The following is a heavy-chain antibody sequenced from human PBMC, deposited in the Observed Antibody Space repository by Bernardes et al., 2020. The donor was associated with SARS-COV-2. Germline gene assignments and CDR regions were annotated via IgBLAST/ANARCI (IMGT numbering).Heavy chain of an antibody. CDR3: ARDDYYDSSGYHKWFDS. D-gene: IGHD3-22*01. V-gene: IGHV4-38-2*02. CDR2: SFNCGST. Sequence: SETLSLTCAVSNFSVRSGIYYAWFRQSPGGGLEGWASSFNCGSTNYNPSLKSRVTLSVDTSKNQFSLSLASVTDADTAVYYCARDDYYDSSGYHKWFDSWGQGTLVTVSS. CDR1: NFSVRSGIY. J-gene: IGHJ5*01.